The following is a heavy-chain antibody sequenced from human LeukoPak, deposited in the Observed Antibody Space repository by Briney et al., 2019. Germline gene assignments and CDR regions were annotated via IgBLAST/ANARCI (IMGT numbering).Heavy chain of an antibody. Sequence: GESLKISCVVSGSTVKSNYMSWARQAPGKGLEWVSAISGSGGSTYYADSVKGRFTISRDNSKNTLYLQMNSLRAEDTAVYYCAKDRRKSSSSEYYYYMDVWGKGTTVTVSS. V-gene: IGHV3-23*01. D-gene: IGHD6-6*01. CDR2: ISGSGGST. CDR1: GSTVKSNY. CDR3: AKDRRKSSSSEYYYYMDV. J-gene: IGHJ6*03.